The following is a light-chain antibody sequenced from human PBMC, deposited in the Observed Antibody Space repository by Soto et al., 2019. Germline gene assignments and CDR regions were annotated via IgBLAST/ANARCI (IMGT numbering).Light chain of an antibody. J-gene: IGLJ3*02. Sequence: QSALTQPPSASGSPGQSVTISCTGTSSDVGGYNYVSWYQQHPGKAPKLMIYEVTKRPSGVPDRFSGSKSGNTASLTVSGLQAEDDADYYCSSHAGVNNVVFGGGTKLTVL. CDR3: SSHAGVNNVV. CDR1: SSDVGGYNY. V-gene: IGLV2-8*01. CDR2: EVT.